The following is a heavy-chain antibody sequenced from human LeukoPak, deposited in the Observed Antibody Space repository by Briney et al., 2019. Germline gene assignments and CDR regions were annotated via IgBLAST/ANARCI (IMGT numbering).Heavy chain of an antibody. D-gene: IGHD2-2*01. CDR3: AKAALRYQLLSCLDY. Sequence: GGSLRLSCAASGFTFSSYAMNWARQAPGKGLEWVSAISGSGASTYYADSVKGRFTISRDNSKNTLYLQMNSLRAEDTAIYYCAKAALRYQLLSCLDYWGQGTLVTVSS. V-gene: IGHV3-23*01. J-gene: IGHJ4*02. CDR2: ISGSGAST. CDR1: GFTFSSYA.